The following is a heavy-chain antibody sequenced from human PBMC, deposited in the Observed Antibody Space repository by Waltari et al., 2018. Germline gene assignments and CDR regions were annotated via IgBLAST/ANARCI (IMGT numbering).Heavy chain of an antibody. CDR2: INHSGSN. CDR1: GGSFSGYY. Sequence: QVQLQQWGAGLLKPSETLSLTCAVYGGSFSGYYWSWIRQPPGKGLEWIGEINHSGSNNDNPSLKSRVTISVDTSKNQFSRKLSSVTAADTAVYYCARRRPHYGSGSYYNLVGAFDIWGQGTMVTVSS. D-gene: IGHD3-10*01. V-gene: IGHV4-34*01. CDR3: ARRRPHYGSGSYYNLVGAFDI. J-gene: IGHJ3*02.